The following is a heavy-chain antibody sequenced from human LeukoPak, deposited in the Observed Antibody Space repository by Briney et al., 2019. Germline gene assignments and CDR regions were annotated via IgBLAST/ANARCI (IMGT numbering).Heavy chain of an antibody. Sequence: RPGGSLRLSCSASGFTFSSYGMHWVPQAPGKGLVWVAFIRYDGSNKYYVDSVKGRFTISRDNSKNTLYLQMNSLRAEDAAVYYCTKDPPGSGSYNLDYWGQGTLVTVSS. CDR2: IRYDGSNK. J-gene: IGHJ4*02. CDR3: TKDPPGSGSYNLDY. D-gene: IGHD3-10*01. CDR1: GFTFSSYG. V-gene: IGHV3-30*02.